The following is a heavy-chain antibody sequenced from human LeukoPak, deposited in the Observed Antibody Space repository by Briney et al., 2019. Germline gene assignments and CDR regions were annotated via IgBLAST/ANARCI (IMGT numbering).Heavy chain of an antibody. D-gene: IGHD2/OR15-2a*01. CDR2: INPNSGGT. V-gene: IGHV1-2*06. J-gene: IGHJ6*03. Sequence: ASVKVSCKASGYTFTGYYMHWVRQAPGQGLEWMGRINPNSGGTNYAQKFQGRVTMTRDTSISTAYMELSRLRSDDTAVYYCARDLRSIRPTLYYYYMDVWGKGTTVTVSS. CDR1: GYTFTGYY. CDR3: ARDLRSIRPTLYYYYMDV.